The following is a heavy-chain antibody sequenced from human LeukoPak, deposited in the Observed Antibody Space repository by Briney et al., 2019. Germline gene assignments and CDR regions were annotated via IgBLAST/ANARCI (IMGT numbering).Heavy chain of an antibody. CDR3: AHTTAYQLLFGY. V-gene: IGHV2-5*01. CDR1: GFSLSTSGVG. D-gene: IGHD2-2*01. CDR2: IYWNDDK. Sequence: SGPTLVKPTQTLTLTCTFSGFSLSTSGVGVGWIRQPPGKALEWLALIYWNDDKRYSPSLKSRLTITKDTSKNQVVLTMTNMDPVDTATYYCAHTTAYQLLFGYWGQGTLVTVSS. J-gene: IGHJ4*02.